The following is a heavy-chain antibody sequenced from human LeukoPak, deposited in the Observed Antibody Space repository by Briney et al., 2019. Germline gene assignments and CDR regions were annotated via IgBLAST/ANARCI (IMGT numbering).Heavy chain of an antibody. CDR3: ARATGEDAFDI. J-gene: IGHJ3*02. D-gene: IGHD7-27*01. CDR1: GGSISSGGYY. Sequence: SQTLSLICTVSGGSISSGGYYGRWIRQHPGKGLERIEYFYYSGSIYYNPSLKCRVTISVDTSKNQFSLKLSSVTAADTAVYYCARATGEDAFDIWGQGTMVTVSS. CDR2: FYYSGSI. V-gene: IGHV4-31*03.